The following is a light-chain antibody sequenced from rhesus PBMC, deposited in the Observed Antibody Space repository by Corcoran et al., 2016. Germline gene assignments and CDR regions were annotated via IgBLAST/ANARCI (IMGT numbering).Light chain of an antibody. CDR1: QGIRNW. J-gene: IGKJ2*01. V-gene: IGKV1-69*01. CDR3: QQHDNSPMYS. Sequence: DIQMTQSPSSLSASVGDRVTITCRASQGIRNWLAWYQQKPGKAPKLLIYRTSNLETGVPSRFSGSGTGTELPLTISSLQPEDIATYYCQQHDNSPMYSFGQGTKVEIK. CDR2: RTS.